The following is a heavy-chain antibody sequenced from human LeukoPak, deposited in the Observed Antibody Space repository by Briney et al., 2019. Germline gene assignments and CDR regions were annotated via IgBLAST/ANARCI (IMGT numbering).Heavy chain of an antibody. CDR1: GFTFGDYA. CDR2: IRSNANGGTT. CDR3: TRGPRSGYYSANYYYYYMDV. V-gene: IGHV3-49*03. Sequence: GGSLRLSCTASGFTFGDYAMSWFRQAPGKGLEWVGFIRSNANGGTTEYAASVKGRFTISRDDSKSIAYLQMNSLKTEDTAVYYCTRGPRSGYYSANYYYYYMDVWGKGTTVTVSS. J-gene: IGHJ6*03. D-gene: IGHD3-22*01.